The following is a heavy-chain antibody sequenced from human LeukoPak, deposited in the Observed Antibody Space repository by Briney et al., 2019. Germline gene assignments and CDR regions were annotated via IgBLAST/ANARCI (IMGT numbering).Heavy chain of an antibody. V-gene: IGHV1-69*13. J-gene: IGHJ4*02. CDR2: IVPMFGTA. CDR3: AGDLAAAGIGEFDS. CDR1: GGSFRDYA. Sequence: SVKVSCKASGGSFRDYAISWVRRAPGQGLQWLGGIVPMFGTANYAQQLQGRVTITADESTTTVYMELNSLRSAATDVYYCAGDLAAAGIGEFDSWGQGTLVTVSS. D-gene: IGHD6-13*01.